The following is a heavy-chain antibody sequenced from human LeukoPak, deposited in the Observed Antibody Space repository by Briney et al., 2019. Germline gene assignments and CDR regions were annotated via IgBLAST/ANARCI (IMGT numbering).Heavy chain of an antibody. CDR2: ISGRAGST. CDR3: ARPTTVTTEAFGY. Sequence: GGSLRLSCAASGFTFTNFAMNWVRQAPGKGLEWVSAISGRAGSTYYADSVKGRFTISRDNSKDTVYLQMSSLRAEDTAIYYCARPTTVTTEAFGYWGQGTLVTVSS. D-gene: IGHD4-11*01. V-gene: IGHV3-23*01. CDR1: GFTFTNFA. J-gene: IGHJ4*02.